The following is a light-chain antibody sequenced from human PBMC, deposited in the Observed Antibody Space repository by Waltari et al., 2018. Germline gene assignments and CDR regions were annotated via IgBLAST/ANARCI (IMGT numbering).Light chain of an antibody. J-gene: IGKJ2*03. CDR2: KAS. Sequence: DIQMTQSPSSLSASVGDRVTITCRASQGISSSLAWYQQKPGKAPKLLIYKASRFQSGVPSRFSGSGSGTDFTLTISSLQAEDFATYHCQQYNSAPFSFGQGTKVEIK. CDR1: QGISSS. V-gene: IGKV1-5*03. CDR3: QQYNSAPFS.